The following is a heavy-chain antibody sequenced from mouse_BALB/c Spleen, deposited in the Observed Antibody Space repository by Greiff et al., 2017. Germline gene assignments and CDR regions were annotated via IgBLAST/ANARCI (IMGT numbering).Heavy chain of an antibody. D-gene: IGHD1-1*01. CDR3: TRGGLLRYFDV. J-gene: IGHJ1*01. CDR2: IRLKSNNYAT. V-gene: IGHV6-6*02. CDR1: GFTFSNYW. Sequence: DVMLVESGGGLVQPGGSMKLSCVASGFTFSNYWMNWVRQSPEKGLEWVAEIRLKSNNYATHYAESVKGRFTISRDDSKSSVYLQMNNLRAEDTGIYYCTRGGLLRYFDVWGAGTTVTVSS.